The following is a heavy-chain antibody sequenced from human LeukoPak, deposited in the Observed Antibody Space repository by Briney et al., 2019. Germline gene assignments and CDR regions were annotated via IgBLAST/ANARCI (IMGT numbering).Heavy chain of an antibody. CDR3: ARDPLDYYATDY. Sequence: SETLSLTCAVYGGSFGGYYWSWIRQPPGKGLEWIGEINHSGSTNYNPSLKSRVTISVDTSKNQFSLKLSSVTAADTAVYYCARDPLDYYATDYWGQGTLVTVSS. CDR1: GGSFGGYY. CDR2: INHSGST. V-gene: IGHV4-34*01. D-gene: IGHD2-8*01. J-gene: IGHJ4*02.